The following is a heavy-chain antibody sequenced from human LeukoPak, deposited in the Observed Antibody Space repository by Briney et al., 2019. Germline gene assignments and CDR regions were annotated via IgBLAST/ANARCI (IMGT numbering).Heavy chain of an antibody. CDR1: GFTFSSYA. D-gene: IGHD3-10*01. V-gene: IGHV3-23*01. J-gene: IGHJ4*02. CDR2: ISASGGNT. CDR3: AKVDRSGSYSYFDY. Sequence: GGSLRLSCVASGFTFSSYAMSWVRQAPGKGLEWVSSISASGGNTYYADSVQGRFTIPRDNSKNTLYLHRNSLRAEDTVVFYCAKVDRSGSYSYFDYWGQGTLVTVSS.